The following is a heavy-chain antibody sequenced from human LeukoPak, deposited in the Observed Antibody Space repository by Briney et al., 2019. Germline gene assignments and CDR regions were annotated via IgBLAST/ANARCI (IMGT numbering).Heavy chain of an antibody. Sequence: ASVKVSCKVSGYTLTELSMHWVRQAPGKGREWMGGFDPEDGETIYAQKFQGRVTMTEDTSTDTAYMELSSLRSEDTAVYYCARGGVVPADSQSYYYYYMDVWGKGTTVTVSS. V-gene: IGHV1-24*01. CDR2: FDPEDGET. CDR1: GYTLTELS. CDR3: ARGGVVPADSQSYYYYYMDV. D-gene: IGHD2-2*01. J-gene: IGHJ6*03.